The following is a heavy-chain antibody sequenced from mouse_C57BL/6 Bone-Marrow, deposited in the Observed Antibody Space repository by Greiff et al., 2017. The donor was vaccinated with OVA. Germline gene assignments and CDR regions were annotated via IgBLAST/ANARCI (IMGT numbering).Heavy chain of an antibody. J-gene: IGHJ4*01. Sequence: VQLQQSGPELVKPGASVKIPCKASGYTFPDYNMDWVKQSHGKSLEWIGDINPNNGGTIYNQKFKGKATLTVDKSSSTAYMELRSLTSEDTAVYYCARSYYGNYVMGAMDYWGQGTSVTVSS. CDR3: ARSYYGNYVMGAMDY. D-gene: IGHD2-1*01. CDR2: INPNNGGT. CDR1: GYTFPDYN. V-gene: IGHV1-18*01.